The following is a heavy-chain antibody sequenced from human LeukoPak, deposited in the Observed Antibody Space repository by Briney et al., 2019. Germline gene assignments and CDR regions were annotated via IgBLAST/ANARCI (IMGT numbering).Heavy chain of an antibody. CDR1: GFTFSSYG. Sequence: GGSLRLSCAASGFTFSSYGMHWVRQAPGKGLEWVAFIRYDGSNKYYADSVKGRFTISRDNSKNTLYLQMNSLRAEDTAVYYCAKGVAAAGPYTPYYYYYMDVWGKGTTVTVSS. J-gene: IGHJ6*03. CDR2: IRYDGSNK. D-gene: IGHD6-13*01. V-gene: IGHV3-30*02. CDR3: AKGVAAAGPYTPYYYYYMDV.